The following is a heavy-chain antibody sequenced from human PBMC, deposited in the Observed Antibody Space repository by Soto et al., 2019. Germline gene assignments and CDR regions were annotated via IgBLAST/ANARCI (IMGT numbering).Heavy chain of an antibody. J-gene: IGHJ5*02. Sequence: VQLVESGGGLVQPGGSLRLSCAASGFTVSSNYMSWVRQAPGKGLEWVAVIYSGGSTYYADSVKGRFTISRDNSNNSLYLQMNSLRTEDTAVYYCARALSPGWFDPWGQGTLVTVSS. CDR3: ARALSPGWFDP. CDR2: IYSGGST. D-gene: IGHD3-10*01. V-gene: IGHV3-66*01. CDR1: GFTVSSNY.